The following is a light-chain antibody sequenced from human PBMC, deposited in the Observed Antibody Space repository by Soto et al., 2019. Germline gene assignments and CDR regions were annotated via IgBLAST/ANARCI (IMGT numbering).Light chain of an antibody. Sequence: EIVLTQSPGTLSLSPGEKATLSCRASQSVGDTFLSWYQQKPGLAPRLLIYGVSNRATGIPDRFGGSGSGTDFILTISRLEPEDFALYFCGQFVSSPPRTFGQGTKVEIK. CDR3: GQFVSSPPRT. CDR1: QSVGDTF. V-gene: IGKV3-20*01. J-gene: IGKJ1*01. CDR2: GVS.